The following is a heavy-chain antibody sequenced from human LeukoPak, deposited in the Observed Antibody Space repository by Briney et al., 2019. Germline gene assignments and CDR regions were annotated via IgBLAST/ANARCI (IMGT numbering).Heavy chain of an antibody. CDR2: INPNSGGT. Sequence: ASVKVSCKASGYTFTDYYIHWVRQAPGQGLEWLGWINPNSGGTNYAQKFQGRVTITRDTSISTAYMELSRLRSDDTAVYYCARVGYCSSTSCWSWFDPWGQGTLVTVSS. D-gene: IGHD2-2*01. V-gene: IGHV1-2*02. J-gene: IGHJ5*02. CDR1: GYTFTDYY. CDR3: ARVGYCSSTSCWSWFDP.